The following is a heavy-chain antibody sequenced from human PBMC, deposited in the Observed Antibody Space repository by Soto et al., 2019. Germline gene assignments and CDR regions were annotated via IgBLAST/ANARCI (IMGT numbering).Heavy chain of an antibody. V-gene: IGHV3-23*01. CDR2: ISGSGGST. CDR1: GITFSSHA. Sequence: PGGSLRLSCAASGITFSSHAMSWVSQAPGKGPEWEAAISGSGGSTYYADSVKGRFTVYRANSKNTLYLQRNSQRAEDTAVYYCAKAGPFDDSSGYYYLAAFDIWGQGTMVTVSS. CDR3: AKAGPFDDSSGYYYLAAFDI. D-gene: IGHD3-22*01. J-gene: IGHJ3*02.